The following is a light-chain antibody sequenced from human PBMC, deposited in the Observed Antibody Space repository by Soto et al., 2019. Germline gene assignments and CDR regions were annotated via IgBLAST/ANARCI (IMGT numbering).Light chain of an antibody. J-gene: IGKJ2*01. CDR3: QQYGSQYI. CDR2: STS. CDR1: QSVSSSY. Sequence: EIVLTQSPGTLSLSPGERATLSCRASQSVSSSYLAWYQQKPAQAPRLLIYSTSTRATGIPDRFSGSGSGTDFTLTISRLEPEEFAVYYCQQYGSQYIFGQGTKLEIE. V-gene: IGKV3-20*01.